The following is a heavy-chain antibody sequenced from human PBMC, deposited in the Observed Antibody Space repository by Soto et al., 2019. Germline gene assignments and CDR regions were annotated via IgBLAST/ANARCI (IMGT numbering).Heavy chain of an antibody. CDR2: ISGSGGST. Sequence: GGSVRLSCAASGFTFSSYAMSWVRQAPGKGLEWVSAISGSGGSTYYADSVKGRFTISRDNSKNTLYLQMNSLRAEDTAVYYCAKGRSVTTVVTRSYWYFDLWGRGTLVTVSS. CDR1: GFTFSSYA. V-gene: IGHV3-23*01. D-gene: IGHD4-17*01. J-gene: IGHJ2*01. CDR3: AKGRSVTTVVTRSYWYFDL.